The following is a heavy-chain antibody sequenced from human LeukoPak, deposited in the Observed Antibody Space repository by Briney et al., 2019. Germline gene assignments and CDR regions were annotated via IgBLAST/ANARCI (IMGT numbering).Heavy chain of an antibody. V-gene: IGHV4-30-4*07. CDR3: ARVRGSTFYIHY. CDR2: FANTAFA. Sequence: SQTLSLTCAVSGDAISSGGYFWTWVRQPPGKGLECIGYFANTAFAYYNPSLKNRVIMSLDTSKNQFSLRLNSVTAADTAVYYCARVRGSTFYIHYWGRGTLVTVSS. D-gene: IGHD2/OR15-2a*01. CDR1: GDAISSGGYF. J-gene: IGHJ4*02.